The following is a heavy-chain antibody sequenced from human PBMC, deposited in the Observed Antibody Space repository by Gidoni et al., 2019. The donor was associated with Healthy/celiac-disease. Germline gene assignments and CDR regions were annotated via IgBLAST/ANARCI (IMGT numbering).Heavy chain of an antibody. CDR2: IKHSGST. Sequence: QVQLQQWGAGLLKPSETLSLTCAVYGGSFSGYYWSWIRQPPGKGLEWIGEIKHSGSTNYNPSLKSRVTISVDTSKNQFSLKLSSVTAADTAVYYCAKAPIVATAVYYFDYWGQGTLVTVSS. D-gene: IGHD5-12*01. CDR1: GGSFSGYY. V-gene: IGHV4-34*01. CDR3: AKAPIVATAVYYFDY. J-gene: IGHJ4*02.